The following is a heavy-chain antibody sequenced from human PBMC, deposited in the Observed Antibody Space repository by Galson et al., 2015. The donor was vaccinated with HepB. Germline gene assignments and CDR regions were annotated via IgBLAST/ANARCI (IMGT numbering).Heavy chain of an antibody. CDR1: GCTFTSYD. V-gene: IGHV1-8*01. CDR2: MNPNSGNT. Sequence: SVKVSCKASGCTFTSYDINWVRQATGQGLEWMGWMNPNSGNTGYAQNFQGRVTMTRDTSIGTAYMELSSLRSEDTAVYYCARAPRGANTGVYWGQGTLLTVSS. J-gene: IGHJ4*02. CDR3: ARAPRGANTGVY. D-gene: IGHD7-27*01.